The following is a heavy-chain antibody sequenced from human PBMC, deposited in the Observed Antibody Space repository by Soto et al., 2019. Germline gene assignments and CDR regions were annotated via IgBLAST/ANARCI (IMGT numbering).Heavy chain of an antibody. Sequence: QVQLVESGGGVVQPGRSLRLSCAASGFTFSSYGMHWVRQAPGKGLEWVAVISYDGSNKYYADSVKGRFTISRDNSKNTLYLQMNSMRAEDTAVYYCAKGEAGAFDIWGQGTMVTVSS. D-gene: IGHD6-19*01. CDR1: GFTFSSYG. J-gene: IGHJ3*02. CDR2: ISYDGSNK. V-gene: IGHV3-30*18. CDR3: AKGEAGAFDI.